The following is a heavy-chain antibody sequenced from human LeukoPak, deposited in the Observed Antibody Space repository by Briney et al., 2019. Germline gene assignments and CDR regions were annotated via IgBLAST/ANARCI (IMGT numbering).Heavy chain of an antibody. J-gene: IGHJ4*02. CDR1: GGSISSSSYH. CDR3: AGSGYSYVLYYFDY. Sequence: ASETLSLTCTVSGGSISSSSYHWGWIRQPPGKGLEWIVSIYYSGSTYYDPSLKGRVTISVDKSKNPFSLKLSSVTAADTAVYYCAGSGYSYVLYYFDYWGQGTLVTVSS. D-gene: IGHD5-18*01. CDR2: IYYSGST. V-gene: IGHV4-39*01.